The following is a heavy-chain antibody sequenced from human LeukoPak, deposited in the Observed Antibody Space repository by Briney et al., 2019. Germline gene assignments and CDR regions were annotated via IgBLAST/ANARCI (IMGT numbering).Heavy chain of an antibody. CDR1: GGSFSGYY. D-gene: IGHD6-6*01. V-gene: IGHV4-34*01. Sequence: SETLSLTCAAYGGSFSGYYWSWIRQPPGKGLEWIGEINHSGSTNYNPSLKSRVTISVDTSKNQFSLKLSSVTAADTAVYYCARSPPSRELYSSSSGYFDYWGQGTLVTVSS. J-gene: IGHJ4*02. CDR3: ARSPPSRELYSSSSGYFDY. CDR2: INHSGST.